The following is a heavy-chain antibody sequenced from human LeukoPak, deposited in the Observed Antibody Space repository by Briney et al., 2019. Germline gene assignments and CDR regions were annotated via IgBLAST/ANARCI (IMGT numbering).Heavy chain of an antibody. V-gene: IGHV4-59*02. Sequence: SETLSLTCTVSGGAVNSYYWSWIRQTPGKGLQWIGYISHGGYSDYAPSPKSRVTMSLDTSKNQFSLKMSSVTAEDTALYYCARGFCADEICQVFTNWGQGTLVTVSS. J-gene: IGHJ4*02. CDR2: ISHGGYS. CDR3: ARGFCADEICQVFTN. D-gene: IGHD2-21*01. CDR1: GGAVNSYY.